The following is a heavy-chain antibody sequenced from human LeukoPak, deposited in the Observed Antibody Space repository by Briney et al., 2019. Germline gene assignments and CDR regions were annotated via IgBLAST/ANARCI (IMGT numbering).Heavy chain of an antibody. V-gene: IGHV1-2*02. J-gene: IGHJ6*02. CDR3: ARDLRDTAMVPAYYYYYGMDV. D-gene: IGHD5-18*01. CDR1: GYTFTGYY. Sequence: ASVKVSCKASGYTFTGYYLHWVRQAPGQGLEWMGWINPNSGGTNYAQKFQGRVTMTRDTSISTAYMELSRLRSDDTAVYYCARDLRDTAMVPAYYYYYGMDVWGQGTTVTVSS. CDR2: INPNSGGT.